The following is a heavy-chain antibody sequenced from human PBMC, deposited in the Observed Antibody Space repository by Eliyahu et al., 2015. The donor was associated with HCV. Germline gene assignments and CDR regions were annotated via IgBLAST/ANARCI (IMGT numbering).Heavy chain of an antibody. V-gene: IGHV4-39*01. CDR2: IYYSGST. CDR3: ARPGYDFWSGYSGGWFDP. D-gene: IGHD3-3*01. CDR1: GGSISSSSYY. J-gene: IGHJ5*02. Sequence: QLQLQESGPGLVKPSETLSLTCTVSGGSISSSSYYWGWIRQPPGKGLEWIGSIYYSGSTYYNPSLKSRVTISVDTSKNQFSLKLSSVTAADTAVYYCARPGYDFWSGYSGGWFDPWGQGTLVTVSS.